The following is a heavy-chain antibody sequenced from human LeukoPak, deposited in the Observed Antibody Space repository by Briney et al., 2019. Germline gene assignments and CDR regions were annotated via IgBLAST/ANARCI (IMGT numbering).Heavy chain of an antibody. CDR1: GFTFSSYA. CDR3: AKSYDSSGYYHD. V-gene: IGHV3-30*01. J-gene: IGHJ4*02. CDR2: ISYDGSNK. D-gene: IGHD3-22*01. Sequence: PGRSLRLSCAASGFTFSSYAMHWVRQAPGKGLEWVAVISYDGSNKYYADSVRGRFTISRDNSKNTLYLQMNSLRAEDTAVYYCAKSYDSSGYYHDWGQGTLVTVSS.